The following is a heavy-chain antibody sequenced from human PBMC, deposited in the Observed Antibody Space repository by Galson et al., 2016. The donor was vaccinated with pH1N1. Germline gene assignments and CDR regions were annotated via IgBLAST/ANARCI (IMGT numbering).Heavy chain of an antibody. J-gene: IGHJ4*02. CDR2: MIPILGLS. CDR3: ARARGHAAMDPFDF. V-gene: IGHV1-69*02. Sequence: SVKVSCKASGGTFTSYTITWVRQAPGQGLEWMGRMIPILGLSNYAQKFQGRVTITADKSRSTAYMELSSLKSEDTAVYFCARARGHAAMDPFDFWSQGTLVTVSS. CDR1: GGTFTSYT. D-gene: IGHD5-18*01.